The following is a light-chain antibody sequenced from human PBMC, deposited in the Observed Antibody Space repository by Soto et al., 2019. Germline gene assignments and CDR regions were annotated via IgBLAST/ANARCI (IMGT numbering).Light chain of an antibody. CDR2: EVT. CDR3: SLFTSSRTYV. V-gene: IGLV2-18*01. Sequence: QSVLTQPPSVSGSPGQSVTISCTATSSDVGTYDRVSWYQQPPGTAPKLIIYEVTYRPSGVPDRFSGSQSGYTASLTISGLQAEDEADYYCSLFTSSRTYVFGTGTKGTVL. CDR1: SSDVGTYDR. J-gene: IGLJ1*01.